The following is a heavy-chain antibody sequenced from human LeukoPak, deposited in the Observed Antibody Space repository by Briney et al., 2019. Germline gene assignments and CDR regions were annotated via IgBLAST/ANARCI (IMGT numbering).Heavy chain of an antibody. V-gene: IGHV4-31*03. CDR1: GGSISSGDFY. CDR3: AREWGSNDAFDI. J-gene: IGHJ3*02. CDR2: IYYSGST. Sequence: SETLSLTCTVSGGSISSGDFYWSWIRQHPGKGLEWIGYIYYSGSTYYNPSLKSRVAISVDTSKNQFSLKLSSVTAADTAVYCCAREWGSNDAFDIWGQGTMVTVSS. D-gene: IGHD3-16*01.